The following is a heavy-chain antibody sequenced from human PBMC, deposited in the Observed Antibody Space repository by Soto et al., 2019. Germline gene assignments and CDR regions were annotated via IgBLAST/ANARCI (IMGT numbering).Heavy chain of an antibody. V-gene: IGHV3-23*01. CDR1: GFTFSSYA. Sequence: LRLSCAASGFTFSSYAMSWVRQAPGKGLEWVSAISGSGGSTYYADSVKGRFTISRDNSKNTLYLQMNSLRAEDTAVYYCAKDKGIAAAGTGWFDPWGQGTLVTVSS. D-gene: IGHD6-13*01. CDR2: ISGSGGST. CDR3: AKDKGIAAAGTGWFDP. J-gene: IGHJ5*02.